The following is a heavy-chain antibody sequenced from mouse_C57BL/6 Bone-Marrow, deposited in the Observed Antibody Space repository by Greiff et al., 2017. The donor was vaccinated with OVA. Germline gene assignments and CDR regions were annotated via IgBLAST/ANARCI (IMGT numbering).Heavy chain of an antibody. Sequence: EVKVVESGEGLVKPGGSLKLSCAASGFTFSSYAMSWVRQTPEKRLEWVAYISSDGDYIYYADTVKGRFTISRDNARNTLYLQMSSLKSEDTAMYYCTRLLDAMDYWGQGTSVTVSS. CDR1: GFTFSSYA. CDR2: ISSDGDYI. D-gene: IGHD2-1*01. J-gene: IGHJ4*01. V-gene: IGHV5-9-1*02. CDR3: TRLLDAMDY.